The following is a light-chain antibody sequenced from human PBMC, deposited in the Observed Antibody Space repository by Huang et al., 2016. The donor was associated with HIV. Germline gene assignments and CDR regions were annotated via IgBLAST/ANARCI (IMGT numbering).Light chain of an antibody. CDR3: QHSDGLSPLT. Sequence: IRMTQSPSSLSASTGDRVTITCRASQNVGTSLAWYQQRPGRAPVLLIYHASTLQRGVPSRFSGSGSRTVFTLTIGCLQVEDAATYYCQHSDGLSPLTFGGGT. CDR2: HAS. V-gene: IGKV1-8*01. J-gene: IGKJ4*01. CDR1: QNVGTS.